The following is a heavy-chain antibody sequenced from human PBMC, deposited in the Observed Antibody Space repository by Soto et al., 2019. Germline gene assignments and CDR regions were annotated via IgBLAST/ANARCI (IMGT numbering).Heavy chain of an antibody. D-gene: IGHD3-10*01. CDR3: ARLGSMVRGNPTGFDY. V-gene: IGHV3-48*03. Sequence: GGSLRLSCAASGITFSSYEMNWARQAPGKGLEWVSYISSGGSTIYHADSVKGRFTISRDNAKNSMYLQMNSLRAEDTAVYYCARLGSMVRGNPTGFDYWGQGTLVTVSS. CDR1: GITFSSYE. J-gene: IGHJ4*02. CDR2: ISSGGSTI.